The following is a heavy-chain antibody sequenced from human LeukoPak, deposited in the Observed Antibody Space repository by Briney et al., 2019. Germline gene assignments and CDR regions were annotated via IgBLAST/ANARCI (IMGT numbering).Heavy chain of an antibody. CDR3: ARQQADYDSSGYSYYFDY. J-gene: IGHJ4*02. V-gene: IGHV4-34*01. CDR1: GGSFSGYY. CDR2: INHSGST. Sequence: SETLSLTCAVYGGSFSGYYWSWIRQPPGKGLEWIGEINHSGSTNYNPSLKSRVTISVDTSKNQFSLKLSSVTAADTAVYYCARQQADYDSSGYSYYFDYWGQGTLVTVSS. D-gene: IGHD3-22*01.